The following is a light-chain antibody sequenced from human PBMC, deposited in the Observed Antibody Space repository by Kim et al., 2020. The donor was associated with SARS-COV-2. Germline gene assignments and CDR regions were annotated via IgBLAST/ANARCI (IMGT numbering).Light chain of an antibody. Sequence: SPGERATLSCRASQSVSGGNLAWYQQRPGQAPRLVIYGASSRATGIPDRFSGSGSGTDFTLTISRLEPEDFAVYYCQQFGSSPPYTFGQGTKLEIK. CDR3: QQFGSSPPYT. V-gene: IGKV3-20*01. CDR1: QSVSGGN. J-gene: IGKJ2*01. CDR2: GAS.